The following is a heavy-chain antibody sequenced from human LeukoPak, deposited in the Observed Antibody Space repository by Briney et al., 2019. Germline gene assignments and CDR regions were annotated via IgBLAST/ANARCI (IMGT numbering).Heavy chain of an antibody. CDR2: ISGSGGST. V-gene: IGHV3-23*01. CDR3: ANGDFDYDSTQDY. D-gene: IGHD3-22*01. CDR1: GFTFSSYA. J-gene: IGHJ4*02. Sequence: GGSLRLSCAASGFTFSSYAMSWVRQAPGKGLEWVSAISGSGGSTYYADSVKGRFTISRDNSKNTLYLQMSSLRAEDTAVYYCANGDFDYDSTQDYWGQGTLVTVSS.